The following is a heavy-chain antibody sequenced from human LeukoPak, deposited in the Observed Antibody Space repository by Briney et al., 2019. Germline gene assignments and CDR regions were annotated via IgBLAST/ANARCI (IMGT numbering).Heavy chain of an antibody. J-gene: IGHJ4*02. V-gene: IGHV1-2*02. CDR2: INPNSGGT. D-gene: IGHD4-23*01. CDR3: ARGQPPRWYIPQEEYYFDY. Sequence: GASVKVSCKASGYTFTGYYMHWVRQAPGQGVEWMGWINPNSGGTHYAQKFQGRVTMTRGTSLSPAYMELSRLRSDDTGGYFCARGQPPRWYIPQEEYYFDYWGQGTLVTVSS. CDR1: GYTFTGYY.